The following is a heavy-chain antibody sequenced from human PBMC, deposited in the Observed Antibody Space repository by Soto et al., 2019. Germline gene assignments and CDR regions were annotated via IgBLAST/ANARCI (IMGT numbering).Heavy chain of an antibody. Sequence: LRLSCAASGFTFSSYAMHWVRQAPGKGLEWVAVISYDGSNKYYADSVKGRFTISRDNSKNTLYLQMNSLRAEDTAVYYCARWATVTSHDYWGQGTLVTVSS. CDR3: ARWATVTSHDY. D-gene: IGHD4-17*01. CDR2: ISYDGSNK. CDR1: GFTFSSYA. J-gene: IGHJ4*02. V-gene: IGHV3-30-3*01.